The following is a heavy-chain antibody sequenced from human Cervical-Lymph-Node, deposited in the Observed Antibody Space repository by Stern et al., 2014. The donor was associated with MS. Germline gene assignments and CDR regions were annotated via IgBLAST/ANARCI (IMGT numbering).Heavy chain of an antibody. CDR2: INPNIGVT. V-gene: IGHV1-2*06. J-gene: IGHJ6*02. CDR1: GYTFTVYY. Sequence: VQLLESGAEVKKPGASVRVSCKASGYTFTVYYIHWVRQAPGQGLEWMGRINPNIGVTSYAQTFQGRVTMTSDTSVPTAYMELSGLTSDDTAVYYGARPLEPLNMDVWGQGTTVTVSS. CDR3: ARPLEPLNMDV. D-gene: IGHD3-16*02.